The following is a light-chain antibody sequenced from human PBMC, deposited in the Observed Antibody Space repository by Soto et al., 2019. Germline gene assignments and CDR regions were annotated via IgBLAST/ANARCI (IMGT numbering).Light chain of an antibody. CDR3: CSYAGGVVF. J-gene: IGLJ2*01. V-gene: IGLV2-23*02. CDR1: SSDIGGYNL. CDR2: EVI. Sequence: QSALTQPASVSGSPGQSITISCIGTSSDIGGYNLVSWYQQYPGQAPKLIIYEVIKRPSGVSNRFSASKSGNTASLTISVLQTEDEADYYCCSYAGGVVFFGGGTKLTVL.